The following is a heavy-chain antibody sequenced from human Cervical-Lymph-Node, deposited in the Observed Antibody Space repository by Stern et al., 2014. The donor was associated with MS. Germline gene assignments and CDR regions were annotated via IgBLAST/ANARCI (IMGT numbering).Heavy chain of an antibody. J-gene: IGHJ5*02. D-gene: IGHD3-22*01. Sequence: VQLVESGGGVVQLGRSLRLSCAASGFTFSLYDMHWVRQAPGKGLEWVAVISYDGDNKFYTDSVKGRFTISRDSSKSTLYLQLNSLRPEDTAIYYCAKDPRIYDSSGYLDAWGQGTLVTVSS. CDR2: ISYDGDNK. CDR3: AKDPRIYDSSGYLDA. V-gene: IGHV3-30*18. CDR1: GFTFSLYD.